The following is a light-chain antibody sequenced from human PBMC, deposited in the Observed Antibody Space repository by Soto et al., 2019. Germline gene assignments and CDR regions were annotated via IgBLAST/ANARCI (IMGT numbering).Light chain of an antibody. CDR3: QQLKSYPYT. CDR1: QGISRY. V-gene: IGKV1-9*01. CDR2: AAN. Sequence: QLTQSPSSLSASVGNRVTITCRASQGISRYLAWYQQKPAKAPKLLIYAANTLQSGVTSRFSGSGSGTDFTLTISSLQTEDFATSYGQQLKSYPYTFGQGTKLEIK. J-gene: IGKJ2*01.